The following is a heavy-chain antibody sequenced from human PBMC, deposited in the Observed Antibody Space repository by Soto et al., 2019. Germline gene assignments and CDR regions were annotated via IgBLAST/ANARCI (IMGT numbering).Heavy chain of an antibody. CDR2: INCYNGVT. J-gene: IGHJ4*02. CDR3: AGDHGNYGTFHQ. D-gene: IGHD4-17*01. CDR1: GDISPRYG. V-gene: IGHV1-18*01. Sequence: QVQLVQSGPEVKKPGALVKVSCKASGDISPRYGISWVRQAPGQGLEWLGWINCYNGVTNYAQSLQGRVTLTTDSSTSTAYMEVRSLRFDDTAVYYCAGDHGNYGTFHQWGQGTLVTVSS.